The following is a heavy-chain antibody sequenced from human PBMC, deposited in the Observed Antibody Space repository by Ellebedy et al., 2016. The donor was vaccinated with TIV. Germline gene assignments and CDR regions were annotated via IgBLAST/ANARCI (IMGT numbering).Heavy chain of an antibody. CDR3: AICDYDSSGYVDY. J-gene: IGHJ4*02. Sequence: SETLSLTCTVSGGSISSYYWSWIRQPPGKGLEWIGYIYYSGSTNYNPSLKSRVTISVDTSKNQFSLKLSSVTAADTAVYYCAICDYDSSGYVDYWGQGTLVTVSS. CDR2: IYYSGST. D-gene: IGHD3-22*01. CDR1: GGSISSYY. V-gene: IGHV4-59*08.